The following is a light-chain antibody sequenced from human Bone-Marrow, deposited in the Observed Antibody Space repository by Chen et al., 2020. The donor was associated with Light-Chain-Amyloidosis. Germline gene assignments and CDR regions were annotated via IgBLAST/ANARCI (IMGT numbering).Light chain of an antibody. V-gene: IGLV2-14*01. Sequence: QSALTQPASAAGSPGQSITISCTGSSGDVGGYNYVSWYRHHPGKAPKLMIYEVSNRPSGVSNRFSGSKSGNTASLTISGLQTEDEADYYCSSYTSTGTYVFGTGTKVTVL. J-gene: IGLJ1*01. CDR1: SGDVGGYNY. CDR2: EVS. CDR3: SSYTSTGTYV.